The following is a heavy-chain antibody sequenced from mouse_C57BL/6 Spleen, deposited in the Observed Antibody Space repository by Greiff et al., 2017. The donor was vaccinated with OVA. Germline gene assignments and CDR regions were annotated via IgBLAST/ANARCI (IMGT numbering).Heavy chain of an antibody. J-gene: IGHJ2*01. Sequence: FHLPPSLPSLFNPFSSFKISFNSSCYSFTYYNMNWVKQSNGKSLEWIGVINPNYGTTSYNQKFKGKATLTVDQSSSTAYMQLNSLTSEDSAVYYCARGYGYDFDYWGQGTTLTVSS. D-gene: IGHD2-2*01. V-gene: IGHV1-39*01. CDR1: CYSFTYYN. CDR2: INPNYGTT. CDR3: ARGYGYDFDY.